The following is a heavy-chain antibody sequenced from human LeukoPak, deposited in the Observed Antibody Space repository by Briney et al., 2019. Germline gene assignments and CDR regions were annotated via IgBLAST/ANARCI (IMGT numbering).Heavy chain of an antibody. CDR1: GYTFTGYY. V-gene: IGHV1-2*02. Sequence: ASVKVSCKASGYTFTGYYMHWVRQAPGQGLEWMGWINPNSGGTNYAQKFQGRVTMTRDTSISTAYMELSRLRSDDTAVYYCARVGYSYGYHYFDYWGRGTLVTVSS. J-gene: IGHJ4*02. CDR3: ARVGYSYGYHYFDY. CDR2: INPNSGGT. D-gene: IGHD5-18*01.